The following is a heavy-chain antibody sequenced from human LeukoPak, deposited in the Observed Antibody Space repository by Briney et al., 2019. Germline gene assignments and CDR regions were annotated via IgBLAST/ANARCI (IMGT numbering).Heavy chain of an antibody. CDR3: ARAPYGDAFDI. V-gene: IGHV4-61*08. J-gene: IGHJ3*02. CDR1: GGSISSGDYF. CDR2: IYYSGST. D-gene: IGHD3-10*01. Sequence: PSETLSLTCTVSGGSISSGDYFWSWIRQPPGKGLEWIGYIYYSGSTNYNPSLKSRVTIAVDTSKNQFSLKLSSVTAADTAVYYCARAPYGDAFDIWGQGTMVTVSS.